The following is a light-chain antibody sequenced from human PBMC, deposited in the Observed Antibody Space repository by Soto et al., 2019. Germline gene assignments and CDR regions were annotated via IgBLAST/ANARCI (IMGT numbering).Light chain of an antibody. CDR1: SSDVGGYNY. CDR3: SSYTSSSTLVV. V-gene: IGLV2-14*01. J-gene: IGLJ2*01. Sequence: QSVLTQPASVSGSPGQSITISSTGTSSDVGGYNYVSWYQQHPGKAPKLMIYEVSNRPSGVSTRFSGSKSGNTASLTISGLQAEDEADYYCSSYTSSSTLVVFGGGTKLTVL. CDR2: EVS.